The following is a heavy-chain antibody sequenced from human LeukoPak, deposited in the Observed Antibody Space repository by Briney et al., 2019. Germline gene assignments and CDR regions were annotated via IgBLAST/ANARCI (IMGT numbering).Heavy chain of an antibody. J-gene: IGHJ6*03. D-gene: IGHD3-3*01. CDR1: GGTFSSYA. CDR2: IIPIFGTA. V-gene: IGHV1-69*06. CDR3: ASWNYYYYYMDV. Sequence: SVKVSCKASGGTFSSYAISWVRQAPGQGLEWMGGIIPIFGTANYAQKFQGRVTITADKSTSTAYMELSSLRSEDTAVYYCASWNYYYYYMDVWGKGTTVTVSS.